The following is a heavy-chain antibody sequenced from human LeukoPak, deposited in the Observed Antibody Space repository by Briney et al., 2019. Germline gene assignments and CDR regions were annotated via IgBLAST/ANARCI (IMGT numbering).Heavy chain of an antibody. CDR3: ARGPVGPYDSSGYYLDY. V-gene: IGHV4-30-2*01. J-gene: IGHJ4*02. D-gene: IGHD3-22*01. Sequence: PSQTPSLTCTVSGGSISSGGYYWSWIRQPPGKGLEWIGEINHSGSTNYNPSLKSRVTISVDTSKNQFSLKLSSVTAADTAVYYCARGPVGPYDSSGYYLDYWGQGTLVTVSS. CDR1: GGSISSGGYY. CDR2: INHSGST.